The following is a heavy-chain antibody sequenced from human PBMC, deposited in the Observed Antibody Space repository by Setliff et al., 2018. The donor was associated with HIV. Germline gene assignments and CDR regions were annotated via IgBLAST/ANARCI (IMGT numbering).Heavy chain of an antibody. CDR2: ISSSGSS. V-gene: IGHV4-61*01. Sequence: SETLSLTCTVSGGSISSGSYYWTWIRQPPGKGLEWIGYISSSGSSNYIPSLKSRVTMSLDTSKNQFSMKLNSITAADTAVYFCARHRQWLVHGFYYGMDVWGLGTTVTVSS. CDR3: ARHRQWLVHGFYYGMDV. J-gene: IGHJ6*02. D-gene: IGHD6-19*01. CDR1: GGSISSGSYY.